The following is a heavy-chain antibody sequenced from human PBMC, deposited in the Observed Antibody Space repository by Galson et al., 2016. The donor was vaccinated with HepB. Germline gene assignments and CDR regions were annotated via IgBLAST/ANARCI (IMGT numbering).Heavy chain of an antibody. D-gene: IGHD3/OR15-3a*01. V-gene: IGHV3-11*04. CDR1: GFNFSDYY. CDR3: ARRLATLRHDLTYFDP. J-gene: IGHJ5*02. Sequence: SLRLSCAASGFNFSDYYMSWIRQTPGKGLEWVSFISRNARTTKHADSVKGRFTISRDDAKKSLYLQMNSLRGEDTAVYYCARRLATLRHDLTYFDPWGQGILVTDSS. CDR2: ISRNARTT.